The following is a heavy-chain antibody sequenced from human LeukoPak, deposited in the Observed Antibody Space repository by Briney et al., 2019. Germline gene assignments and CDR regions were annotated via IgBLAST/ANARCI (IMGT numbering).Heavy chain of an antibody. J-gene: IGHJ3*02. Sequence: GESLKISCKGSGYSFTSYWIGWVRQMPGKGLEWMGIIYPGDSDTRYSSSFQGQVTISADKSISTAYLQWSSLKASDSAMYYCARQRWLAADAFDIWGQGTMVTVSS. V-gene: IGHV5-51*01. CDR1: GYSFTSYW. CDR3: ARQRWLAADAFDI. D-gene: IGHD6-19*01. CDR2: IYPGDSDT.